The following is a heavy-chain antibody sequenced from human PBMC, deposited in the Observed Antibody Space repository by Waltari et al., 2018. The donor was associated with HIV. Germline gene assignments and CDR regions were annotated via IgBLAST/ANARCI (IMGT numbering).Heavy chain of an antibody. D-gene: IGHD3-9*01. CDR3: AKDRQKIGYYDILTGYLDY. V-gene: IGHV3-30*18. Sequence: RLSCAASGFTFSSYGMHWVRQAPGKGLEWVAVISYDGSNKYYADSVKGRFTISRDNSKNTLYLQMNSLRAEDTAVYYCAKDRQKIGYYDILTGYLDYWGQGTLVTVSS. CDR1: GFTFSSYG. J-gene: IGHJ4*02. CDR2: ISYDGSNK.